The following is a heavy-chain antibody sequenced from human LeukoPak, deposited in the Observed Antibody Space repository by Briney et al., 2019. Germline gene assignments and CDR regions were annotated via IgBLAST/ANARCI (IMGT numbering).Heavy chain of an antibody. CDR3: AREQWLVPTPFDY. Sequence: GGSLRLSCAASGFTFSSYSMNWVRQAPGKGLEWVSSISSSSSYIYYADSVKGRFTISRDNAKNSLYLQMNSLRAEDTAVYYCAREQWLVPTPFDYWGQGTLVTVSS. V-gene: IGHV3-21*01. D-gene: IGHD6-19*01. CDR2: ISSSSSYI. J-gene: IGHJ4*02. CDR1: GFTFSSYS.